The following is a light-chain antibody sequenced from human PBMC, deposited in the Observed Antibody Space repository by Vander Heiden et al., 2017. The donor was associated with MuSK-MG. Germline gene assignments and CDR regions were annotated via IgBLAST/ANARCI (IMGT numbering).Light chain of an antibody. J-gene: IGLJ2*01. CDR2: GNS. CDR1: SSNIGAGYD. V-gene: IGLV1-40*01. Sequence: QSVLTQPPSVSGAPGQRVTISCTGSSSNIGAGYDVHSYQQLPGTAPKLLIYGNSNRPSGVPDRFSGSKSGTSASLAITGLQAEDEADYYCQSYDSSLSGSVVFGGGTKLTVL. CDR3: QSYDSSLSGSVV.